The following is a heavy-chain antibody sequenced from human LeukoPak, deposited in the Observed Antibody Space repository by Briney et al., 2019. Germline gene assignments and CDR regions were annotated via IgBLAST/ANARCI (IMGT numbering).Heavy chain of an antibody. J-gene: IGHJ4*02. CDR2: ISSSSSYI. D-gene: IGHD3-22*01. CDR1: GFTFSSYS. CDR3: ASSIYYDSSGYYY. Sequence: PGGSLRLSCAASGFTFSSYSMNWVRQAPGKGLEWVSSISSSSSYIYCADSVKGRFTISRDNAKNSLYLQMNSLRAEDTAVYYCASSIYYDSSGYYYWGQGTLVTVSS. V-gene: IGHV3-21*01.